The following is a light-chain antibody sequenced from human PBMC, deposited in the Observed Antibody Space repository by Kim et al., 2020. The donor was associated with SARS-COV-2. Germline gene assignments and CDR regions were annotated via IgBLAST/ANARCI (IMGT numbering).Light chain of an antibody. CDR2: DVN. V-gene: IGLV2-14*01. Sequence: QSALTQPASVSGSPGQSITISCTGTSSDVGGYNYVSWYQQHPGKAPKLMIYDVNKRPSRVSYRFSGSKSGNTASLTISGLQAEDEADYYCSSYTTSSTYVFATGTKVTVL. CDR3: SSYTTSSTYV. CDR1: SSDVGGYNY. J-gene: IGLJ1*01.